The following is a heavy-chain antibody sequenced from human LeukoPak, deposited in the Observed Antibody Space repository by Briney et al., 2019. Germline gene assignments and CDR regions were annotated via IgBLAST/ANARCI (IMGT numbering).Heavy chain of an antibody. Sequence: VKVSCKASGYTFSSYYMHWVRQAPGQGLEWMGIINPSGGSTEYAQKLQGRVTMTSDTSTSTVYMELSSLRSEDTAVYYCARDDSSGPQVYWGQGTLVTVSS. CDR3: ARDDSSGPQVY. D-gene: IGHD3-22*01. CDR2: INPSGGST. CDR1: GYTFSSYY. V-gene: IGHV1-46*01. J-gene: IGHJ4*02.